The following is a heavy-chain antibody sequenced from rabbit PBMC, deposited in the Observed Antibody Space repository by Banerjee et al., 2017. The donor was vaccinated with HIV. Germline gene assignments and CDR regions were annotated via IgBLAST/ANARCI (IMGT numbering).Heavy chain of an antibody. Sequence: QSLEESGGDLVKPGASLTLTCTASGFSFSSSYYIYWVRQAPGKGLEWIACIYAGSSGSTYYASWAKGRFTISKTSSTTVTLQMTSLTAADTATYFCARNVPDATYGYASPFNLWGPGTLVTVS. CDR2: IYAGSSGST. D-gene: IGHD6-1*01. V-gene: IGHV1S40*01. CDR3: ARNVPDATYGYASPFNL. CDR1: GFSFSSSYY. J-gene: IGHJ4*01.